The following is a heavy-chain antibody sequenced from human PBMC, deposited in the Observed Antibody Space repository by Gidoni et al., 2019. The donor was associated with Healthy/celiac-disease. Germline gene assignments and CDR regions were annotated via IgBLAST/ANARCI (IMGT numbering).Heavy chain of an antibody. CDR2: ISYDGSNK. CDR1: GFTFSSYA. CDR3: ARVEGASPAAAIDY. D-gene: IGHD6-25*01. V-gene: IGHV3-30-3*01. Sequence: QVQLVESGGGVVQPGRSLRLSCAASGFTFSSYAMHWVRQAPGKGLEWVAVISYDGSNKYYADSVKGRFTISRDNSKNTLYLQMNSLRAEDTAVYYCARVEGASPAAAIDYWGQGTLVTVSS. J-gene: IGHJ4*02.